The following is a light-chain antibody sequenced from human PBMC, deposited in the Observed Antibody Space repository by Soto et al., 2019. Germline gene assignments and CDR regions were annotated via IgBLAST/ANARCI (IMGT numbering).Light chain of an antibody. CDR3: TSYTSSCTLVV. CDR2: EVS. V-gene: IGLV2-14*01. CDR1: SSDVGGSNY. Sequence: QSALTQPASVSGSPGQSITISCTGTSSDVGGSNYVSWYQHHPDKAPKLILYEVSNRPSGVSNRFSGSKSGNTASLTISGLQAEDEADYYCTSYTSSCTLVVFGGGTKLTVL. J-gene: IGLJ2*01.